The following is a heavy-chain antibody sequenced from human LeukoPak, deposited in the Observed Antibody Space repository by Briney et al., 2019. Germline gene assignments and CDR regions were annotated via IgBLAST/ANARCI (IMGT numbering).Heavy chain of an antibody. CDR3: ARGHRYCSSTSCDYFFDY. D-gene: IGHD2-2*01. V-gene: IGHV1-8*01. CDR2: MNPNSGNT. CDR1: GYTFTSYD. J-gene: IGHJ4*02. Sequence: ASVKVSCKASGYTFTSYDINWVRQATGQGLEWMGWMNPNSGNTGYAQKFQGRVTMTRNTYISTAYMELSSLRSEDTAVYYCARGHRYCSSTSCDYFFDYWGQGTLVTVSS.